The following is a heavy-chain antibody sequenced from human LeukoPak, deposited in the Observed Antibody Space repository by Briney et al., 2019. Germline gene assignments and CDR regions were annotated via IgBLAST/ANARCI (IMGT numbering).Heavy chain of an antibody. CDR1: DYSINSGHH. J-gene: IGHJ4*02. Sequence: SETLSLTCGVSDYSINSGHHWAWIRQPPGNGLEWIGSIDHSGNTYYNASLRSRVAISVDTSKNQLSLKLSSVTAADTAVYYCARSLHIAAAGTYHFDYWGQGTLVTVSS. CDR3: ARSLHIAAAGTYHFDY. V-gene: IGHV4-38-2*01. CDR2: IDHSGNT. D-gene: IGHD6-13*01.